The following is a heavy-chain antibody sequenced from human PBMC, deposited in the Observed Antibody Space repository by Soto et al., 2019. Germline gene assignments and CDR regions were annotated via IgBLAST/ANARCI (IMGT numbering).Heavy chain of an antibody. CDR3: ARALPTVRTQSTTYYGMDV. D-gene: IGHD4-17*01. CDR1: GYTFTNCY. Sequence: QVHLMQSGAEVRKPGASVRLSCKASGYTFTNCYLHWVRQAPGQGLEWMGIINPNDGSTTYPQKFQGRVTMTRDTSTSTVYMELGSLRSEDTAVYICARALPTVRTQSTTYYGMDVWGQGTTVTVSS. J-gene: IGHJ6*02. CDR2: INPNDGST. V-gene: IGHV1-46*03.